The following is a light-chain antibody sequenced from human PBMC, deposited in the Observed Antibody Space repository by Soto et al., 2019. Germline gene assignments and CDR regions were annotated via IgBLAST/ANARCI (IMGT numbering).Light chain of an antibody. CDR2: TNN. V-gene: IGLV1-40*01. J-gene: IGLJ3*02. CDR3: QSYDSSLSAWV. Sequence: QSVLTQPPSVSGAPGQRVTISSTGNNSNIGAGYDVHWYRQLPGTAPKLLIYTNNNRPSGVPDRFSGSRSGTSVSLAITGLQADDEADYYCQSYDSSLSAWVFGGGTKLTVL. CDR1: NSNIGAGYD.